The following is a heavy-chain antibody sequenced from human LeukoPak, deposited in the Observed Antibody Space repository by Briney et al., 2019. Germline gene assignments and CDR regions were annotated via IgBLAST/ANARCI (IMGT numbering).Heavy chain of an antibody. J-gene: IGHJ4*02. Sequence: ASVKVSCKASGYIFTGYYMHWVRQAPGQGLEWMGIINPSGGSTSYAQKFQGRVTMTRDMSTSTVYMELSSLRSEDTAVYYCARVYVGATAPFDYWGQGTLVTVSS. CDR3: ARVYVGATAPFDY. CDR2: INPSGGST. CDR1: GYIFTGYY. V-gene: IGHV1-46*01. D-gene: IGHD1-26*01.